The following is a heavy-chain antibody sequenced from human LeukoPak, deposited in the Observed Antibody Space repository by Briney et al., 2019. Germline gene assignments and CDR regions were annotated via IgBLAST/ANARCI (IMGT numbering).Heavy chain of an antibody. CDR1: GYTFTNYG. D-gene: IGHD5-18*01. Sequence: ASVKVSCTASGYTFTNYGISWVRQAPGQGLEWVAWISLATGTPSYAQTFQGRVTLTTDTSKNTAYMELRSLKSDDTAVYYCARAFISGSVDTAMITFFDYWGQGTLVTVSS. CDR2: ISLATGTP. V-gene: IGHV1-18*01. J-gene: IGHJ4*02. CDR3: ARAFISGSVDTAMITFFDY.